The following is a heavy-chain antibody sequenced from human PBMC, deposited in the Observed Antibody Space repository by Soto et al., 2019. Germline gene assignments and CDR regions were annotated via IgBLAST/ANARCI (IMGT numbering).Heavy chain of an antibody. CDR2: IYYSGST. Sequence: PSETLSLTCTVSGGSISSGDYCWSWIRQPPGKGLEWIGYIYYSGSTYYNPSLKSRVTISVDTTKNQFSLKLSSVTAADTAVYYCASHTYYYDSTAPDYWGQGTLVTVSS. CDR3: ASHTYYYDSTAPDY. CDR1: GGSISSGDYC. V-gene: IGHV4-30-4*01. J-gene: IGHJ4*02. D-gene: IGHD3-22*01.